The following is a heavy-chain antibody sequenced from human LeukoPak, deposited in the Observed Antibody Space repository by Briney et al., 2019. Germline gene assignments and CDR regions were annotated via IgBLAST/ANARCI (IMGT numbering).Heavy chain of an antibody. CDR1: GFTFSSFF. CDR2: ITPDGSEK. J-gene: IGHJ4*02. V-gene: IGHV3-7*01. Sequence: GGSLRLSCAASGFTFSSFFMSWVRQAPGKGLEYVASITPDGSEKYYAESVKGRFTISRDNAKNSMYLQMNSLRAEDTAVYYCCSKWGCFDSLTPPHYWGQGTLVTVSS. D-gene: IGHD3-9*01. CDR3: CSKWGCFDSLTPPHY.